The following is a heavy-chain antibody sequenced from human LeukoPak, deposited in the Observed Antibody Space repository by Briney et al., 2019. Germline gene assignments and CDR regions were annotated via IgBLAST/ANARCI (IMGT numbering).Heavy chain of an antibody. D-gene: IGHD3-3*01. CDR1: GFTFSSYN. V-gene: IGHV3-48*01. Sequence: GGSLRLSCAASGFTFSSYNMNWVRQAPGKGLEWVSYIGSSSRTIYYTDSVKGRFTISRDNAKNSLYLQMNSLRAEDTAVYYCARVTYQNDFWSGHFGFDIWGQGTMVTVSS. CDR2: IGSSSRTI. J-gene: IGHJ3*02. CDR3: ARVTYQNDFWSGHFGFDI.